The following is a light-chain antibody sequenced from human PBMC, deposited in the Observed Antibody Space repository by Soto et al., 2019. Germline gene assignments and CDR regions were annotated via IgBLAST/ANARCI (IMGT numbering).Light chain of an antibody. CDR1: KSFSRSY. CDR3: QQYGSSGT. CDR2: GAS. V-gene: IGKV3-20*01. Sequence: EIVLTQSPDTLSLSPGERATLSCRASKSFSRSYLAWYQQKPGQAPRLLIYGASSRATGIPDRFSGGGSGTDFTLTISRLEPEDFAVYYCQQYGSSGTFGQGTKVDIK. J-gene: IGKJ1*01.